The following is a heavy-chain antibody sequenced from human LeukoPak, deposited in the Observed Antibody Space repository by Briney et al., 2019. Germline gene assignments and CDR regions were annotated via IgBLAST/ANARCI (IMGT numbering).Heavy chain of an antibody. CDR3: ARARSPTLGYFDL. J-gene: IGHJ2*01. D-gene: IGHD1-26*01. CDR1: GFTFSSYD. Sequence: GGSLRLSCAASGFTFSSYDMHWVRQVTGKGLEWVSGIGTAGDTYYLGSVKGRFTISRENAQNSLYLQMNSLRAGDTAVYYCARARSPTLGYFDLWGRGTLVTVSS. V-gene: IGHV3-13*01. CDR2: IGTAGDT.